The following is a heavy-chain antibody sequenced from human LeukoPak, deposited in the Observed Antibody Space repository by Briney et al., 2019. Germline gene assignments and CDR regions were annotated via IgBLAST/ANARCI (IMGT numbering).Heavy chain of an antibody. Sequence: PSETLSLTCTVSGGSISSSSYYWGWIRQPPGKGLEWIGSIYYSGSTYYNPSLKSRVTISVDTSKNQFSLKLSSVTAADTAVYYCARDPSTEYYYDSSGYPASDAFDIWGQGTMVTVSS. D-gene: IGHD3-22*01. CDR1: GGSISSSSYY. CDR2: IYYSGST. J-gene: IGHJ3*02. CDR3: ARDPSTEYYYDSSGYPASDAFDI. V-gene: IGHV4-39*07.